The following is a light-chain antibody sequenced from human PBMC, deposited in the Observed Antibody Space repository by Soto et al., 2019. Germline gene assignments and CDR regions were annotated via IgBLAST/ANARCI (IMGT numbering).Light chain of an antibody. CDR2: EGS. J-gene: IGLJ1*01. V-gene: IGLV2-23*01. Sequence: QSALTQPASVSGSPGQSITISCTGTSCDVGSYNLVSWYQQHPGKAPKLMIYEGSKRPSGVSNRFSGSKSGNTASLTISGLQAEDEADYYCCSYARSSTYVFGTGTKVTVL. CDR1: SCDVGSYNL. CDR3: CSYARSSTYV.